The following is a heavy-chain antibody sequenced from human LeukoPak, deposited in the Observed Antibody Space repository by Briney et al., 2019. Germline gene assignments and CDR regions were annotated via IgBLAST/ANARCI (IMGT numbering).Heavy chain of an antibody. J-gene: IGHJ4*02. CDR3: TTGYGDYPFDY. Sequence: GGSLRLSCAASGFTFSDAWMSWVRQAPGKGLEWVGRIKSKTDGGTTDYAAPVKGRFTISRDDSKNTLYLQMNSLKTEDTAVYYCTTGYGDYPFDYWGQRTLVTVSS. CDR1: GFTFSDAW. V-gene: IGHV3-15*01. D-gene: IGHD4-17*01. CDR2: IKSKTDGGTT.